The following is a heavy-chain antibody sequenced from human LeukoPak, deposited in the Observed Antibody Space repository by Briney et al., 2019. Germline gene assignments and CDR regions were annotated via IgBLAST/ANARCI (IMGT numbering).Heavy chain of an antibody. Sequence: GGSLRLSCAASGFTFRSYAMSWVRQAPGKGLEWVSAISGSGGSTYYADSVKGRFTISRDNSKNTLYLQMNSLRAEDTAVYYCAKDHAVSDFWSGYYDYWGQGTLVTVSS. CDR3: AKDHAVSDFWSGYYDY. V-gene: IGHV3-23*01. CDR2: ISGSGGST. D-gene: IGHD3-3*01. J-gene: IGHJ4*02. CDR1: GFTFRSYA.